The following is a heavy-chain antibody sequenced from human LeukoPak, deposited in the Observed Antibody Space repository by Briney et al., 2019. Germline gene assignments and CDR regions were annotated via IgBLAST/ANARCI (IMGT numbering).Heavy chain of an antibody. CDR3: ARESSVGAHKAFDY. CDR2: INSDGGST. V-gene: IGHV3-74*01. CDR1: GFTFSSYW. Sequence: GGSLRLSCAASGFTFSSYWMHWVRQAPGKGLGWVSRINSDGGSTSYADSVKGRFTISRDNAKNTLYLQMNSLRAEDTAVYYCARESSVGAHKAFDYWGQGTLVTVSS. J-gene: IGHJ4*02. D-gene: IGHD1-26*01.